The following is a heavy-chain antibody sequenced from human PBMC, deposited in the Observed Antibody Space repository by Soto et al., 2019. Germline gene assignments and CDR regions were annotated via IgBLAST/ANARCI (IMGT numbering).Heavy chain of an antibody. CDR2: AYYSEST. J-gene: IGHJ4*02. D-gene: IGHD1-1*01. Sequence: QLQLQESAPGLVKPSETLSLSCTVSGASIRSSTYQWGWIRQPPGWGLERIGSAYYSESTYYNQSLMSRVTLSVDTSKNKFALKVRSVIAADAAEYYCARHRNWKVDYWGQGTLVTVSS. CDR1: GASIRSSTYQ. CDR3: ARHRNWKVDY. V-gene: IGHV4-39*01.